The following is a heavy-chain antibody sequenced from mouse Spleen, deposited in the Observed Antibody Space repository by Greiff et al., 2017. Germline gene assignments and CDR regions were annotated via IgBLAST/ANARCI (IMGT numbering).Heavy chain of an antibody. CDR2: ISAGGSYT. CDR3: ARAAYYGNYDYAMDY. J-gene: IGHJ4*01. CDR1: GFTFSDYY. V-gene: IGHV5-4*02. D-gene: IGHD2-10*01. Sequence: EVMLVESGGGLVKPGGSLKLSCAASGFTFSDYYMYWVRQTPEKRLEWVATISAGGSYTYYPDSVKGRFTISRDNAKNNLYLQMSSLKSEDTAMYYCARAAYYGNYDYAMDYWGQGTSVTVSP.